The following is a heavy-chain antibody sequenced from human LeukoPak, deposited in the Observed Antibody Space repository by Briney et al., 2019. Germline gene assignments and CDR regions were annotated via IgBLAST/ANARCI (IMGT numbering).Heavy chain of an antibody. CDR1: GGSFSGYY. CDR2: INHSGST. CDR3: ARGGIAARLYYYYYYGMDV. J-gene: IGHJ6*02. V-gene: IGHV4-34*01. Sequence: SETLSLTCAVYGGSFSGYYWSWIRQPPGKGLEWIGEINHSGSTNYNPSLKSRVTISVDTSKNQFSLKLSSVTAADTAVYYCARGGIAARLYYYYYYGMDVWGQGTTVTVSS. D-gene: IGHD6-6*01.